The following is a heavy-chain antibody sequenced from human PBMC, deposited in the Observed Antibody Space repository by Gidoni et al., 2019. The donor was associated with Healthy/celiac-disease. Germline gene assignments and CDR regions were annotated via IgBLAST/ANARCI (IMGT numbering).Heavy chain of an antibody. V-gene: IGHV3-49*05. J-gene: IGHJ6*02. D-gene: IGHD2-2*01. CDR1: GFTFGDYA. Sequence: EVQLVESGGGLVKPGRSLRLSCTAYGFTFGDYAMSWFRQAPGKGLEWVGFIRSKAYGGTTEYAASVKGRFTISRDDSKSIAYLQMNSLKTEDTAVYYCTRAQASIVVPAAIYYYYYGMDVWGQGTTVTVSS. CDR2: IRSKAYGGTT. CDR3: TRAQASIVVPAAIYYYYYGMDV.